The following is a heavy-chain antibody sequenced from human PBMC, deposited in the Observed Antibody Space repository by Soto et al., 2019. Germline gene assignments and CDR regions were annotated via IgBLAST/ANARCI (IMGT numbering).Heavy chain of an antibody. V-gene: IGHV4-59*01. CDR2: IYYSGST. J-gene: IGHJ5*02. CDR3: ARGRITMVRGVITHWFDP. Sequence: SETLSLTCTVSGGSISSYYWSWIRQPPGKGLEWIGYIYYSGSTNYNPSLNSRVTISVDTSKNQFSLKLSSVTAADTAVYYCARGRITMVRGVITHWFDPWGQGTLVTVSS. CDR1: GGSISSYY. D-gene: IGHD3-10*01.